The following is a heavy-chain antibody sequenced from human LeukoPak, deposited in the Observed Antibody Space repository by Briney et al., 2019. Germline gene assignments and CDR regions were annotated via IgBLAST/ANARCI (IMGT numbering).Heavy chain of an antibody. Sequence: GGSLRLSCAASGFTFSSYWMSWVRQAPGKGLEWVANIKQDGSEKYYVDSVKGRFTISRDNAKNSLYLQMNSLRAEDTAVYYWARGIYLNKIEVAPLLDYWAREPRVPAS. CDR3: ARGIYLNKIEVAPLLDY. CDR1: GFTFSSYW. J-gene: IGHJ4*02. V-gene: IGHV3-7*01. D-gene: IGHD6-19*01. CDR2: IKQDGSEK.